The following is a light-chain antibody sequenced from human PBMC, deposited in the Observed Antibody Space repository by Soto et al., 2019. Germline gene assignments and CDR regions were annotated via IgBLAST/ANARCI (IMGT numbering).Light chain of an antibody. CDR2: GAS. V-gene: IGKV3-15*01. J-gene: IGKJ2*01. Sequence: ELVMTQSPATLSASPGERDTLSCRASQSVITNVAWYQQKPGQAPRLLIYGASTRATGIPARFSGSGSGTEFTLTISTLQSEDFAVYYCQHYNHWPMYTFGKGTKGDIK. CDR3: QHYNHWPMYT. CDR1: QSVITN.